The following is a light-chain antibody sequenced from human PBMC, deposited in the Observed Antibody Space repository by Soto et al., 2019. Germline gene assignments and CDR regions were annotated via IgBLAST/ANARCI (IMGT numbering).Light chain of an antibody. CDR1: QSISSW. V-gene: IGKV1-5*01. CDR3: QQYGSSPYT. J-gene: IGKJ2*01. Sequence: DIQMTQSPSTLSASVGDRVTITCRASQSISSWLAWYQQKPGKAPKLLIYDASSLESGVPSRFSGSGSGTEFTLTISRLEPEDFAVFYCQQYGSSPYTFGQGTKLEI. CDR2: DAS.